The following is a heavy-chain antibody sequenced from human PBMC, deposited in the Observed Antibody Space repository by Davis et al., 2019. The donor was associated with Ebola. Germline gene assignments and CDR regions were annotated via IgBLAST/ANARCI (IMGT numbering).Heavy chain of an antibody. V-gene: IGHV3-15*01. Sequence: PGGSLRLSCAASGFTFSNAWMSWVRQAPGKGLEWVGRIKSKTDGGTTDYAAPVKGRFTISRDDSKNTLYLQMNSLKTEDTAVYYCTTLPLVGATGDYWGQGTLVTVSS. CDR1: GFTFSNAW. J-gene: IGHJ4*02. CDR3: TTLPLVGATGDY. CDR2: IKSKTDGGTT. D-gene: IGHD1-26*01.